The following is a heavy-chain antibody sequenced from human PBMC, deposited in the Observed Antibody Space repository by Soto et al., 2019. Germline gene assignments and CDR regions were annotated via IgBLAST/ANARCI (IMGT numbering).Heavy chain of an antibody. CDR3: AASYRGYDDFDY. V-gene: IGHV1-58*01. D-gene: IGHD5-12*01. Sequence: ASVKVSCKASGFTFPSSAVQWVRQTRGQRLEWIGWIVVRSGNTNYAQKFHERGTITRDLSTSTAYMELSSLRSEDTAVYYCAASYRGYDDFDYWGQGTLVTVSS. CDR2: IVVRSGNT. CDR1: GFTFPSSA. J-gene: IGHJ4*02.